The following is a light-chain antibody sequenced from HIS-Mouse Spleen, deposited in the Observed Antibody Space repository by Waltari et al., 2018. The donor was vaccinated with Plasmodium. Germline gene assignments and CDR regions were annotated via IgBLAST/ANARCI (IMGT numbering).Light chain of an antibody. Sequence: SYELTQPPSVLVSPGQTARITCPGAALPKKYAYGSQQKSGKAPVLVIYEYSKRPSGIPERFSGSSSGTMATLTISGAQVEDEADYYCYSTDSSGNHRVFGGGTKLTVL. CDR1: ALPKKY. V-gene: IGLV3-10*01. J-gene: IGLJ3*02. CDR3: YSTDSSGNHRV. CDR2: EYS.